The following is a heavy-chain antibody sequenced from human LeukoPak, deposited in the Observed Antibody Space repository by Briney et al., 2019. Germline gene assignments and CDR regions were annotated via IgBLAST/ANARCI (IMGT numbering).Heavy chain of an antibody. Sequence: GGSLRLSCAASGCTFSSYWMSWVRQAPGKGLEWVANIKQDGSEKYYVDSVKGRFTISRDNAMNSLYLQMNSLRAEDTAVYYCASQTYYDFWSGYYYYCMDVWGKGTTVTVSS. CDR3: ASQTYYDFWSGYYYYCMDV. CDR1: GCTFSSYW. V-gene: IGHV3-7*01. J-gene: IGHJ6*03. D-gene: IGHD3-3*01. CDR2: IKQDGSEK.